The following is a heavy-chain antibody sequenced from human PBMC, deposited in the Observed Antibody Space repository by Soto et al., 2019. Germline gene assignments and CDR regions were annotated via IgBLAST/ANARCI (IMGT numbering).Heavy chain of an antibody. V-gene: IGHV5-51*01. CDR1: GYTFTTYW. CDR2: IYPGDSDT. CDR3: DRRTRSGSGWMGY. Sequence: GQSLKISCKGSGYTFTTYWIGWVRQMPGKGLEWMGIIYPGDSDTRYSPSFQGQVTISADKSISTAHLQWSSLKASDTAMYYCDRRTRSGSGWMGYSGQGTLGTVSS. D-gene: IGHD6-19*01. J-gene: IGHJ4*02.